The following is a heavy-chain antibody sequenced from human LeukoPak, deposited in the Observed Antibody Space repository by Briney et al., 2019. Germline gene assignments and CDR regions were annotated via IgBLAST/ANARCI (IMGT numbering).Heavy chain of an antibody. CDR3: ARSPLITMIVPDY. V-gene: IGHV3-53*01. J-gene: IGHJ4*02. D-gene: IGHD3-22*01. CDR2: IYSGGST. CDR1: GFTVSSNY. Sequence: PGGSLRLSCAASGFTVSSNYMSWVRQAPGKGLEWVSVIYSGGSTYYADSVKGRFTISRDNSKNTLYLQMNSLRAEDTAVYYCARSPLITMIVPDYWGQGTLVTVSS.